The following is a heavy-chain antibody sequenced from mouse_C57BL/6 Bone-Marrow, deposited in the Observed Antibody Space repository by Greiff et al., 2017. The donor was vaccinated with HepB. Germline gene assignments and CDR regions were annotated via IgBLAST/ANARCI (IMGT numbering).Heavy chain of an antibody. Sequence: VQLQQPGAELVMPGASVKLSCKASGYTFTSYWMHWVKQRPGQGLEWIGEIDPSDSYTNYNQKFKGKSTLTVDKSSSTAYMQLSSLTSEDSAVYYCAVLRGYYYAMDYWGQGTSVTVSS. J-gene: IGHJ4*01. CDR3: AVLRGYYYAMDY. CDR2: IDPSDSYT. V-gene: IGHV1-69*01. CDR1: GYTFTSYW.